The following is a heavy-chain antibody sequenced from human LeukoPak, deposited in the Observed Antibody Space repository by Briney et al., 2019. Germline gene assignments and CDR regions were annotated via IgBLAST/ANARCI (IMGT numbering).Heavy chain of an antibody. Sequence: SETLSLTCTVSGGSISGYYWTWIRQPPGKGLEWIGHIYYSGSTAYNPSFRSRVTISVDTSKNQFSLKLTSVTAADTAVYYCARGIRELPLDYWGQGTLVTVSS. J-gene: IGHJ4*02. CDR1: GGSISGYY. V-gene: IGHV4-59*01. CDR2: IYYSGST. D-gene: IGHD1-26*01. CDR3: ARGIRELPLDY.